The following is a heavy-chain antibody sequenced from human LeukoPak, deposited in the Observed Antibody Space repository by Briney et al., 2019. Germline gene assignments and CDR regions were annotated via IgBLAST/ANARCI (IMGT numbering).Heavy chain of an antibody. CDR1: GSISDDSA. V-gene: IGHV3-43*02. J-gene: IGHJ1*01. Sequence: GGSLRLSCTASGSISDDSAMHWVRQAPGKGLEWVPFIGGDGRSAYYRDSVKGRFTISRDNTKNSLYLQMNSLRTEDTAFYYCAKDSTAASMQDWGQGTLVTVSS. D-gene: IGHD2-2*01. CDR3: AKDSTAASMQD. CDR2: IGGDGRSA.